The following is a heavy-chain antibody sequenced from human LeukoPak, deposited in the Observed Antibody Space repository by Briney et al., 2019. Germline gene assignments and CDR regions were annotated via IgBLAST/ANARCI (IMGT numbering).Heavy chain of an antibody. CDR3: AKGLRSTDFYHYYGIDI. J-gene: IGHJ6*04. D-gene: IGHD3-10*01. V-gene: IGHV3-30*18. CDR1: GFTFSNFG. Sequence: GGSLRLSCAASGFTFSNFGIYWVRQAPGKGLEWVSFISFNGRNQYYAESVKGRFTMSRDNSRSTLYLQMNSLRREDTATYYCAKGLRSTDFYHYYGIDIWGTGTTVTVSS. CDR2: ISFNGRNQ.